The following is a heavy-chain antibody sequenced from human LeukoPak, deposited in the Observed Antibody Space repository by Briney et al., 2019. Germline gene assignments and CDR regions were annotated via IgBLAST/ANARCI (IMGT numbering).Heavy chain of an antibody. V-gene: IGHV3-30*02. Sequence: GWSLTLSCAASGCTFSSYGMHWVRQAPGKGLAGVAFIRYDESNKYYADAVKGRFTISRDNSKNTLYLQMNSLRAEDTAVYYCAKDTTPPKAGFDPWGQGTLVTVSS. D-gene: IGHD1-14*01. J-gene: IGHJ5*02. CDR3: AKDTTPPKAGFDP. CDR2: IRYDESNK. CDR1: GCTFSSYG.